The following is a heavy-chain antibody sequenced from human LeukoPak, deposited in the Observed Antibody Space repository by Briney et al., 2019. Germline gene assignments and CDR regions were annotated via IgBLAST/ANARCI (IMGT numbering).Heavy chain of an antibody. V-gene: IGHV4-61*02. CDR1: GGSISSGSYY. Sequence: SETLSLTSTVPGGSISSGSYYWSWIRQPAGKGLEWIGRIYTSGSTNYNPSLKSRVTISVDTSKNQFSLKLSSVTAADTAVYYCARQGSSSWYKAIDIWGQGTMVTVSS. CDR3: ARQGSSSWYKAIDI. CDR2: IYTSGST. D-gene: IGHD6-13*01. J-gene: IGHJ3*02.